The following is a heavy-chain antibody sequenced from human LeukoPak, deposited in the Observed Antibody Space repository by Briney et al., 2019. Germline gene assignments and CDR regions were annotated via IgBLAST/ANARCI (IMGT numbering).Heavy chain of an antibody. CDR3: ARVNWELLRPDAFDI. D-gene: IGHD1-26*01. J-gene: IGHJ3*02. V-gene: IGHV4-59*01. CDR2: IYYSGST. Sequence: SETLSLTCTVSGGSISSYYWSWIRQPPGKGLEWIGYIYYSGSTNYNPSLKSRVTISVDTSKNQFSLKLSSVTAADTAVYYCARVNWELLRPDAFDIWGQGTMVTVSS. CDR1: GGSISSYY.